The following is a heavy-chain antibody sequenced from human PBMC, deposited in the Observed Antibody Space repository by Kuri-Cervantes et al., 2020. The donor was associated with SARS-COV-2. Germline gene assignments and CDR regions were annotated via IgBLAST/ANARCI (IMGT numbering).Heavy chain of an antibody. D-gene: IGHD3-22*01. CDR1: GGSISSYY. CDR3: ARGWLLPHYYYYMDV. V-gene: IGHV4-59*01. J-gene: IGHJ6*03. CDR2: MRNNGSA. Sequence: SETLSLTCTVSGGSISSYYWSWIRQPAGKNLDWIGYMRNNGSANYNPSLKSRVTISIDTSKNQFSLKLTSMTAADTAVYYCARGWLLPHYYYYMDVWGKGNTV.